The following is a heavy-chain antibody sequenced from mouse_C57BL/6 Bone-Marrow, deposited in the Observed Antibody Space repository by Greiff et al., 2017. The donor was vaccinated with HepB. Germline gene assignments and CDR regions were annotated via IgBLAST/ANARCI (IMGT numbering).Heavy chain of an antibody. D-gene: IGHD2-13*01. CDR2: IYPRSGNT. CDR3: ARIGLQAYFDY. V-gene: IGHV1-81*01. CDR1: GYTFTSYG. Sequence: VQVVESGAELARPGASVKLSCKASGYTFTSYGISWVKQRTGQGLEWIGEIYPRSGNTYYNEKFKGKATLTADKSSSTAYMELRSLTSEDSAVYFCARIGLQAYFDYWGQGTTLTVSS. J-gene: IGHJ2*01.